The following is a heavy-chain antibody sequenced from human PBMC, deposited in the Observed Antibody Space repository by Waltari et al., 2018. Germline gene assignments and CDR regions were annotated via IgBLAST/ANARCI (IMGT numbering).Heavy chain of an antibody. V-gene: IGHV4-59*01. CDR3: ARASVTPDPTTGFDP. Sequence: QVQLQESGPGLVKPSETLSLTCTVSGGSISSYYWSWIRQPPGNGLEWIGYIYYSVSTNYNPSLKSRVTISVDTSKNQFSLKLSSVTAADTAVYYCARASVTPDPTTGFDPWGQGTLVTVSS. CDR2: IYYSVST. CDR1: GGSISSYY. D-gene: IGHD1-1*01. J-gene: IGHJ5*02.